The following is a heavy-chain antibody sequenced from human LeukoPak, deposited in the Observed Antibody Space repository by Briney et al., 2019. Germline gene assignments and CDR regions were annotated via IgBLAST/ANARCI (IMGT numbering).Heavy chain of an antibody. CDR1: GYTFTGYY. D-gene: IGHD2-2*02. CDR3: ARDAGSCSSTSRYTWFDP. J-gene: IGHJ5*02. V-gene: IGHV1-2*02. CDR2: INPNSGGT. Sequence: ASVKVSCKASGYTFTGYYMHWVRQAPGQGLEWMGWINPNSGGTNYAQKFQGRVTMTRDTSISTAYMELSRLRSDDTAVYYCARDAGSCSSTSRYTWFDPWGQGTLVTVSS.